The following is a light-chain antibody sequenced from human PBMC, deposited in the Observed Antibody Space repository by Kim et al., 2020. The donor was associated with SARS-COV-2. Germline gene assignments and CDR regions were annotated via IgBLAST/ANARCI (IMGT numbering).Light chain of an antibody. CDR3: NSRDSSGNLVV. J-gene: IGLJ2*01. Sequence: GQTFRITCKGDSLRSYYASWYQQKPGQAPVLVIYGKNNRPSGIPDRFSGSSSGNTASLTITGAQAEDEADYYCNSRDSSGNLVVFGGGTQLTVL. CDR1: SLRSYY. V-gene: IGLV3-19*01. CDR2: GKN.